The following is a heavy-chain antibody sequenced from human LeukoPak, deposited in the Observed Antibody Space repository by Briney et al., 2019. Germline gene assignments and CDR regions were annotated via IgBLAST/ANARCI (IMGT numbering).Heavy chain of an antibody. CDR2: INPNSAGT. CDR1: VYTLTDYY. D-gene: IGHD2-21*01. CDR3: ARAYCGGHCAVGNY. V-gene: IGHV1-2*02. J-gene: IGHJ4*02. Sequence: ASVNVSCKSSVYTLTDYYIHWVRQARGQGLEWMGWINPNSAGTNYAQKFQGRVTMSRDTSINTAYMELSRLRSDDTAVYFCARAYCGGHCAVGNYWGQETLVTVSS.